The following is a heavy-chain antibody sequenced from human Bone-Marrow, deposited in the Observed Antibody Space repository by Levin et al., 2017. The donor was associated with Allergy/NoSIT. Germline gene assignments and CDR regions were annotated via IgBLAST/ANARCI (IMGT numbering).Heavy chain of an antibody. CDR1: GFTFSSYA. Sequence: GGSLRLSCAASGFTFSSYAMSWVRQAPGKGLEWVTGIRGSGVGTYYADSVKGRFTISRDNSKNTLYLQMKSLRAEDTAVYYCAKDISSSWSTGDLDYWGQGTQVTVSS. V-gene: IGHV3-23*01. CDR2: IRGSGVGT. CDR3: AKDISSSWSTGDLDY. D-gene: IGHD6-6*01. J-gene: IGHJ4*02.